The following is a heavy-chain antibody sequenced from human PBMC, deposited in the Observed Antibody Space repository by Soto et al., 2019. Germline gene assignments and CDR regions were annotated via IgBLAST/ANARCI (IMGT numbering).Heavy chain of an antibody. J-gene: IGHJ5*02. V-gene: IGHV3-23*01. Sequence: PGGSLRLSCAASGFTFSSYAMSWVRQAPGKGLEWVSAISGSGGSTYYADSVKGRFTISRDNSKNTLYLQMNSLRAEDTAVYYCAKDPGETCSSTSCYGVWFDPWGQGTLVTVSS. CDR3: AKDPGETCSSTSCYGVWFDP. CDR2: ISGSGGST. D-gene: IGHD2-2*01. CDR1: GFTFSSYA.